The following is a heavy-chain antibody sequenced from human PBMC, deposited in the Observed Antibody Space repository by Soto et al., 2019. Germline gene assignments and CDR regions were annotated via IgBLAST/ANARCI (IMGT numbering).Heavy chain of an antibody. CDR3: ARGTFYGDYAYWYFDL. Sequence: VQLVETGGGLIQPGGSLRLSCAASGFTVSSNYMSWVRQAPGKGLEWVSVIYSGGSTYYADSVKGRFTISRDNSKNTLYLQMNSLRAEDTAVYYCARGTFYGDYAYWYFDLWGRGTLVTVSS. J-gene: IGHJ2*01. V-gene: IGHV3-53*02. CDR2: IYSGGST. CDR1: GFTVSSNY. D-gene: IGHD4-17*01.